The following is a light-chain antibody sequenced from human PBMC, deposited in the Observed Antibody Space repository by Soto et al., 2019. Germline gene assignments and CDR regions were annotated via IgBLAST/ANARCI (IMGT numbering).Light chain of an antibody. CDR3: QQYGTSPPVT. V-gene: IGKV3-20*01. CDR2: GAS. CDR1: QSVSSTY. J-gene: IGKJ4*01. Sequence: EIVLTQSPGTLSLSPGERATLSCRASQSVSSTYLAWYQQKPGQAPRLLIYGASSRATGIPDRFSGSGSGTDFTLTISRREPEDCAVYYCQQYGTSPPVTFGGGTKVEIK.